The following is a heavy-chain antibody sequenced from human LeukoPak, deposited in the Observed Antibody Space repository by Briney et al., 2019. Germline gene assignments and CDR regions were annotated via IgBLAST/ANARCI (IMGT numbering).Heavy chain of an antibody. CDR3: ARGIVVVPAASFYDFWSRSVIWFDS. Sequence: GASVKVSCKASGYTFTGYYMHWVRQAPGQGLEWMGWINPNSGGTNYAQKFQGRVTMTRDTSISTAYMELSRLRSDDTAVYYCARGIVVVPAASFYDFWSRSVIWFDSWGQGTLVTVSS. CDR1: GYTFTGYY. V-gene: IGHV1-2*02. D-gene: IGHD2-2*01. CDR2: INPNSGGT. J-gene: IGHJ5*01.